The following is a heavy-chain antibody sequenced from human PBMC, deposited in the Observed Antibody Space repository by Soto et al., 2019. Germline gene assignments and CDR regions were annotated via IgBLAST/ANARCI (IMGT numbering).Heavy chain of an antibody. CDR3: ARGARYCSGGSCYYYYYMDV. V-gene: IGHV3-74*01. CDR2: INSDGSST. J-gene: IGHJ6*03. CDR1: GFTFSSYW. Sequence: VQLVESGGGLVQPGGSLRLSCAASGFTFSSYWMHWVRQAPGKGLVWVSRINSDGSSTSYADSVKGRFTISRDNAKNTLYLQMNSLRAEDTAVYYCARGARYCSGGSCYYYYYMDVWGKGTTVTVSS. D-gene: IGHD2-15*01.